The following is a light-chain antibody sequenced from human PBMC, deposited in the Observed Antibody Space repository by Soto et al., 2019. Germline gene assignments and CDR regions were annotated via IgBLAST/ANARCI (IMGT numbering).Light chain of an antibody. J-gene: IGKJ1*01. V-gene: IGKV1-5*01. Sequence: DIQMTQSPSTLSASVGDRVTITCRASQSIGSSLAWYQQKPGEAPNLLISDASSLERGVPSRFSGSGSGTEFTLTIRSLQPDDFATYYCQQYNGYSRTFGQGT. CDR1: QSIGSS. CDR3: QQYNGYSRT. CDR2: DAS.